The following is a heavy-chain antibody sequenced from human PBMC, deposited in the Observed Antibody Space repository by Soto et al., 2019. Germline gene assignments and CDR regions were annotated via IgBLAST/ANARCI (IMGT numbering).Heavy chain of an antibody. J-gene: IGHJ6*03. CDR2: INPNSGGT. D-gene: IGHD3-10*01. CDR1: GYTFTGYY. CDR3: ARGSYYGSGGKYYYYYYMDV. V-gene: IGHV1-2*04. Sequence: ASVKVSCKASGYTFTGYYMHWVRQAPGQGLEWMGWINPNSGGTNYAQKFQGWVTMTRDTSISTAYMELSRLRSDDTAVYYCARGSYYGSGGKYYYYYYMDVWGKGTTVTVSS.